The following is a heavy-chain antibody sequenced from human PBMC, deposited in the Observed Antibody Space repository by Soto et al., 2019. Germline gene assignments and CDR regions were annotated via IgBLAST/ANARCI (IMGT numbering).Heavy chain of an antibody. V-gene: IGHV4-34*01. CDR1: GGSFSGYY. CDR2: INHSGST. Sequence: QVQLQQWGAGLLKPSETLSLTCAVYGGSFSGYYWSWIRQPPGKGLEWIGEINHSGSTNYNPSLKSRVTISVDTSKTQFSLKLSSVTAADTAVYYCARRGPAAIKGYYYYYMDVWGKGTTVTVSS. CDR3: ARRGPAAIKGYYYYYMDV. J-gene: IGHJ6*03. D-gene: IGHD2-2*02.